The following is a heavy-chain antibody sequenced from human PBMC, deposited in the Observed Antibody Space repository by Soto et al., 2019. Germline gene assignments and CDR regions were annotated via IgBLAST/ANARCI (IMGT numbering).Heavy chain of an antibody. J-gene: IGHJ5*01. CDR1: WDSVSTNSAT. CDR2: TYYRSKWEN. V-gene: IGHV6-1*01. Sequence: SQTLSLTCAISWDSVSTNSATWDWIRQSPSRGLEWLGRTYYRSKWENDYAVSVKGRISIIPDTTNNRLSLQLNSVSPDDTAVYYCARLIGNSWLDSWGQGTLVTVSS. CDR3: ARLIGNSWLDS.